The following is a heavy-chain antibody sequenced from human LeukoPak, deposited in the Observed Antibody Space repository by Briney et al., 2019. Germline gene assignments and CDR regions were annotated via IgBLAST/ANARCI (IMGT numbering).Heavy chain of an antibody. V-gene: IGHV1-24*01. D-gene: IGHD4-17*01. J-gene: IGHJ4*02. CDR3: ATDKPFDGDYVRFDH. CDR1: GYTLTELS. Sequence: GASVKVSCKVSGYTLTELSMHWVRQAPGKGLEWMGGFDPEDGETIYAQKFQGRVTMTEDTSTDTAYMELSSLRSEDTAVYYCATDKPFDGDYVRFDHWGQGTLVTVSS. CDR2: FDPEDGET.